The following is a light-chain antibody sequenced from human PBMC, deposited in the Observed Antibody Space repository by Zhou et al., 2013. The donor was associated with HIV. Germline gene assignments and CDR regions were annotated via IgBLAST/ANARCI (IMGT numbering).Light chain of an antibody. CDR2: KAS. J-gene: IGKJ4*01. CDR3: QQYKIYPLT. Sequence: DIQMTQSPSTLSASVGDRVTITCRASQTIVSWLAWYQQKPGKAPNLLIYKASSLESGVPSRFSGSGSGTDFTLTISNLQPEDIATYYCQQYKIYPLTFGGGTKVEIK. V-gene: IGKV1-5*03. CDR1: QTIVSW.